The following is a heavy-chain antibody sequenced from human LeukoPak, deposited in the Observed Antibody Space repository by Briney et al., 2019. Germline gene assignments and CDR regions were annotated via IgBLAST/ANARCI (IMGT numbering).Heavy chain of an antibody. CDR3: AKDSVDYADYAVIDY. V-gene: IGHV3-30*02. D-gene: IGHD4-17*01. J-gene: IGHJ4*02. CDR1: GFTFSSYG. Sequence: GGSLRLSCAASGFTFSSYGIHWGRQAPGKGLEWVAFIRYDGGVEYYADSVKGRFTISGDTSKNTLYLQMNSLRTEDTAVYYCAKDSVDYADYAVIDYWGQGTLVTVSS. CDR2: IRYDGGVE.